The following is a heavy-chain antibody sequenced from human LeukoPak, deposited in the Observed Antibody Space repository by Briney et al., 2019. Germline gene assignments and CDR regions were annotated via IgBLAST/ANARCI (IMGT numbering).Heavy chain of an antibody. J-gene: IGHJ3*02. Sequence: GGSLRLSCAASGFTFSSYSMNWFRQAPGKGLEWVSSISSSSSYIYYADSVKGRFTISRDNAKNSLYLQMNSLRAEDTAVYYCARDPLGRDGYNSDIWGQGTMVTVSS. V-gene: IGHV3-21*01. CDR2: ISSSSSYI. D-gene: IGHD5-24*01. CDR3: ARDPLGRDGYNSDI. CDR1: GFTFSSYS.